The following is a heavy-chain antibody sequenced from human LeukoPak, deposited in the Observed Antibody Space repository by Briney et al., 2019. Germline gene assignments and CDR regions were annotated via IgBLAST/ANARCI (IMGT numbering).Heavy chain of an antibody. CDR2: INHSGTT. V-gene: IGHV4-34*01. CDR1: GGSFSGYY. D-gene: IGHD2-15*01. J-gene: IGHJ3*02. Sequence: SETLSLTCAVYGGSFSGYYWSWIRQPPGKGLEWIGEINHSGTTNYNPSLKSRVTISVDTSKNQFSLKLSSVTAADTAVYYCARGPTLSQYCSGGSCYWASDAFDIWGQGTMVPVSS. CDR3: ARGPTLSQYCSGGSCYWASDAFDI.